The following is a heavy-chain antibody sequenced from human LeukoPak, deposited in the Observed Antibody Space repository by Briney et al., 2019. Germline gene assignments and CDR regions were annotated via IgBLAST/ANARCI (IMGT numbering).Heavy chain of an antibody. CDR3: ARDQAKLELRGAFDI. CDR2: INAGNGNT. D-gene: IGHD1-7*01. Sequence: ASVKVSCKASGYTFTSYAMHWVRQAPGQRLEWMGWINAGNGNTKYSQKFQGRVTITRDTSISTACMELSRLRSDDTAVYYCARDQAKLELRGAFDIWGQGTMVTVSS. V-gene: IGHV1-3*01. CDR1: GYTFTSYA. J-gene: IGHJ3*02.